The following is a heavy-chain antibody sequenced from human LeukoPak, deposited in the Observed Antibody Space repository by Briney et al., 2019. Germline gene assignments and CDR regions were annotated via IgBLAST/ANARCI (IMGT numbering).Heavy chain of an antibody. J-gene: IGHJ5*02. Sequence: SETLSLTCTVSGGSISSYYWSWLRQPPRKGLEWIGYIYYSGSTNYNPSLKSRLTISVDMSKNQFSLKLRSVTAADTAVYYCARGHYGDYRNWFDPWGQGTLVTVSS. V-gene: IGHV4-59*01. CDR1: GGSISSYY. D-gene: IGHD4-17*01. CDR3: ARGHYGDYRNWFDP. CDR2: IYYSGST.